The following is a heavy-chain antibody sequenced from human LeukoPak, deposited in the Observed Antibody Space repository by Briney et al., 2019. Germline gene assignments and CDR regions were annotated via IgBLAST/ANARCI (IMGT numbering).Heavy chain of an antibody. Sequence: SVKVSCKASGFTFTSSAMQWVRQARGQRLEWIGWIVVGSGNTNYAQKFQERVTITRDMSTSTAYMELSSLRSEDTAVYYCARVVGYSSGPDAFDIWGQGTMVTVSS. D-gene: IGHD6-19*01. V-gene: IGHV1-58*02. CDR3: ARVVGYSSGPDAFDI. CDR1: GFTFTSSA. CDR2: IVVGSGNT. J-gene: IGHJ3*02.